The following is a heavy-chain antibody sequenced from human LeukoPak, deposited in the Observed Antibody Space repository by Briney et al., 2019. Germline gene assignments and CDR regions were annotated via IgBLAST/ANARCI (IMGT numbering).Heavy chain of an antibody. Sequence: NPGGSLRLSCAAPGFTFSSYTMNWVRQAPGKGLEWVSSIRSSSTYIPYADSVKGRFTISRDNAKNSLYLQMNSLRAEDTAVYYCARVAWDYYDSSGYRFDYWGQGTLVTVSS. CDR1: GFTFSSYT. V-gene: IGHV3-21*01. CDR2: IRSSSTYI. CDR3: ARVAWDYYDSSGYRFDY. J-gene: IGHJ4*02. D-gene: IGHD3-22*01.